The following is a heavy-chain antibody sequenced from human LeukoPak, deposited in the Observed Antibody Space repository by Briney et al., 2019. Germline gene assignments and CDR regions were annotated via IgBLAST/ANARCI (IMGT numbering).Heavy chain of an antibody. CDR1: GGSISSSSYY. D-gene: IGHD3-22*01. CDR2: IYYSGST. J-gene: IGHJ4*02. V-gene: IGHV4-39*01. CDR3: ASSGSGYDFDY. Sequence: PSETLSLTCTVSGGSISSSSYYWGWIRQPPGKGLEWIGSIYYSGSTYYNPSLKSRVTISVDTSKNQFSLKLSSVTAADTAVYCCASSGSGYDFDYWGQGTLVTVSS.